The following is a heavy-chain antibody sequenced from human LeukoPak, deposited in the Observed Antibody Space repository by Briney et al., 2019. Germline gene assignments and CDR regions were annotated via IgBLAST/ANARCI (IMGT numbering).Heavy chain of an antibody. V-gene: IGHV3-15*01. CDR3: TTGMDYYDSSDFDY. J-gene: IGHJ4*02. CDR1: GFTFSSYW. Sequence: GGSLRLSCAASGFTFSSYWMSWVRQAPGKGLEWVGRIKSKTDGGTTDYAAPVKGRFTISRDDSKNTLYLQMNSLKTEDTAVYYCTTGMDYYDSSDFDYWGQGTLVTVSS. D-gene: IGHD3-22*01. CDR2: IKSKTDGGTT.